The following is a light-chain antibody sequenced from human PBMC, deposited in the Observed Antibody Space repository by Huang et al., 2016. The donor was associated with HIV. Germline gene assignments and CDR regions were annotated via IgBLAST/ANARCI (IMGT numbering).Light chain of an antibody. CDR1: QSVSSRY. J-gene: IGKJ3*01. CDR2: GAS. V-gene: IGKV3-20*01. Sequence: EIVLTQSPGTLSLSPGERATLSCRASQSVSSRYLAWYQPKPGQAPRLLIYGASYSATGSPDRFSGSGSGTDFTLTISRLEPEDLAVYYCQQYGTSRIFTFGPGTRVDIK. CDR3: QQYGTSRIFT.